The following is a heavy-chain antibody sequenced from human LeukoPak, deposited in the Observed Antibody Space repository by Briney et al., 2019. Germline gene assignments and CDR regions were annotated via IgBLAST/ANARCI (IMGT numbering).Heavy chain of an antibody. V-gene: IGHV3-23*01. Sequence: PGVSLTLTCAAYAFTFCSYAMSWHGPAPGLGLKGVRGISGSVGSTDYANSLKGRFTSSRDNSKNTLYLQMNSLRAEDTAVYYCAKASGWSPSNWFDPWGQGTLVIVSS. D-gene: IGHD6-19*01. J-gene: IGHJ5*02. CDR3: AKASGWSPSNWFDP. CDR1: AFTFCSYA. CDR2: ISGSVGST.